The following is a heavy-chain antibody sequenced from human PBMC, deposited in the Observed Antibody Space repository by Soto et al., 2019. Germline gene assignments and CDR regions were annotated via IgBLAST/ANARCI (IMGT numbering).Heavy chain of an antibody. CDR1: GGSISSYY. CDR2: IYTSGST. Sequence: PSETLSLTCTVSGGSISSYYWSWIRQPAGKGLEWIGRIYTSGSTNYNPSLKSRVTMSVDTSKNQFSLKLSSVTAANTAVYYCARAGPRGVVATIAFDYWGQGTLVTVSS. D-gene: IGHD5-12*01. CDR3: ARAGPRGVVATIAFDY. J-gene: IGHJ4*02. V-gene: IGHV4-4*07.